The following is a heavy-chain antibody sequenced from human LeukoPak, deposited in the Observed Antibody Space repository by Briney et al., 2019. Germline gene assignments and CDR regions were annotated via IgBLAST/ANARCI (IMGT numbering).Heavy chain of an antibody. Sequence: SETLSLTCTVSGGSISNYYWSWIRQPPGKGLEWIGYIYYSGATNYSPSLKSRVTISVDTSKNQFSLKLSSVTAADTAVYYCARRLPLEYSSSRPLDYWGQGTLVTVSS. J-gene: IGHJ4*02. V-gene: IGHV4-59*01. CDR3: ARRLPLEYSSSRPLDY. D-gene: IGHD6-6*01. CDR2: IYYSGAT. CDR1: GGSISNYY.